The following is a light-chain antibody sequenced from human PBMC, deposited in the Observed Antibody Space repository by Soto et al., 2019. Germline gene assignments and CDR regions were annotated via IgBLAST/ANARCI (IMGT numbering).Light chain of an antibody. J-gene: IGKJ3*01. CDR2: GAS. Sequence: EIVMTQSPATLSVSPGERATLSCRASQSVSSNLAWYQQKPGQAPRLLIYGASTRATGIPARFSGSGSGTEFTLTISSLQSEYFAVYYCQQYNNLPFTFGPGTKVDIK. CDR3: QQYNNLPFT. CDR1: QSVSSN. V-gene: IGKV3-15*01.